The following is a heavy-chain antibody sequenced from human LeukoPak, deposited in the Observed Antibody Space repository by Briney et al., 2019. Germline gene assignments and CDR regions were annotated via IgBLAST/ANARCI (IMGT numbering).Heavy chain of an antibody. J-gene: IGHJ4*02. CDR3: AMVYFDWVW. CDR1: GVAISSHW. CDR2: IKQDGSEK. Sequence: GGSLRLSCTASGVAISSHWMSGIRQAPGKGLEWVANIKQDGSEKYYVDSVRGRFTISRDNAKNSLYMQMNSLRAEDTAVYYGAMVYFDWVWWGQGTLVTVSS. D-gene: IGHD3-9*01. V-gene: IGHV3-7*01.